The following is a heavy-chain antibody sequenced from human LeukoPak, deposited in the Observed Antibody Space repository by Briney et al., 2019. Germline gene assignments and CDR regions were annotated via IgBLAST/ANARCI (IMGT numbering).Heavy chain of an antibody. J-gene: IGHJ6*02. D-gene: IGHD6-13*01. Sequence: ASVKVSCKASGYTFTKYYMHWVRQAPGQGLEWMGIINPTGGSTNYAQQFQGRVTMTRDTSTSTVYLELSSLRSEDTAVYFCARDSLTTRVGIAAAGTSYYYGMDVWGQGTTVTVSS. CDR2: INPTGGST. CDR3: ARDSLTTRVGIAAAGTSYYYGMDV. CDR1: GYTFTKYY. V-gene: IGHV1-46*01.